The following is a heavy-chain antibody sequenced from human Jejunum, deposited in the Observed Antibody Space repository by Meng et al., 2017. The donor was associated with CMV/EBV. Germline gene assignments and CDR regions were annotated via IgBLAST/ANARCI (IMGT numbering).Heavy chain of an antibody. CDR2: IKHDGGET. Sequence: SDFTFSNYWMTWVRQAPGKGLEWLANIKHDGGETYYAASVKGRFTISRDNAKKSVFLQMNSLGADDTAMYYCATYCTDTVCRAFDIWGHGTLVTVSS. CDR3: ATYCTDTVCRAFDI. D-gene: IGHD2-8*01. J-gene: IGHJ3*02. V-gene: IGHV3-7*01. CDR1: DFTFSNYW.